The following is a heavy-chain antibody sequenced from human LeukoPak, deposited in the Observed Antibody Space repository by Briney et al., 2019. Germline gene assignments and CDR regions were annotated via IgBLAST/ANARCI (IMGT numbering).Heavy chain of an antibody. CDR3: AREDAVAGTQINWFDP. CDR1: GFTVSSNY. Sequence: PGGSLRLSCAASGFTVSSNYMSWVRQAPGKGLEWVSVIYSGGSTYYADSVKGRFTISRDNAKNTLYLQMNSLRAEDTAVYYCAREDAVAGTQINWFDPWGQGTLVTVSS. CDR2: IYSGGST. V-gene: IGHV3-53*01. J-gene: IGHJ5*02. D-gene: IGHD6-19*01.